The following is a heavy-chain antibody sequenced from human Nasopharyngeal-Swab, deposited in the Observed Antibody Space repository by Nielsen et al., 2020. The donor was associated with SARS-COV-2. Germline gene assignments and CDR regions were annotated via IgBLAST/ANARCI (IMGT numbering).Heavy chain of an antibody. CDR3: TRTGSYRFDY. V-gene: IGHV3-74*01. D-gene: IGHD1-26*01. Sequence: GGSLRLSCAASGFTFSNYGVHWVRQAPGKGLVWVSRINPAGSTTDYEDSVRGRFTISRDNAKNTLYLQMNSLTVEDSAVYFCTRTGSYRFDYWGQGTLVTVSS. CDR2: INPAGSTT. CDR1: GFTFSNYG. J-gene: IGHJ4*02.